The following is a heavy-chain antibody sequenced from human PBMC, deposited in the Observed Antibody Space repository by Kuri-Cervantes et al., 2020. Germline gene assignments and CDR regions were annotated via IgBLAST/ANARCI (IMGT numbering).Heavy chain of an antibody. CDR3: ARDSISWYFYFSEQAMDV. J-gene: IGHJ6*02. Sequence: GESLKISCAASGFTFSSYGMHWVRQAPGKGLEWVAVISYDGSNKYYADSVKGRFTISRDNAKNSLYLQMNSLRAEDTAVYYCARDSISWYFYFSEQAMDVWGQGPTVTVSS. V-gene: IGHV3-30*03. CDR2: ISYDGSNK. D-gene: IGHD6-13*01. CDR1: GFTFSSYG.